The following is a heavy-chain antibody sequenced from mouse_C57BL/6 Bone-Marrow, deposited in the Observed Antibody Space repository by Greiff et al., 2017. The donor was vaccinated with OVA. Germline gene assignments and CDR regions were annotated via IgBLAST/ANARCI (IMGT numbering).Heavy chain of an antibody. CDR2: IYPRSGNT. J-gene: IGHJ4*01. CDR3: ARAGILLRRRAMDY. Sequence: QVQLKQSGAELARPGASVKLSCKASGYTFTSYGISWVKQRTGQGLEWIGEIYPRSGNTYYNEKFKGKATLTADKSSSTAYMELRSLTSEDSAVYFCARAGILLRRRAMDYWGQGTSVTVSS. CDR1: GYTFTSYG. V-gene: IGHV1-81*01. D-gene: IGHD1-1*01.